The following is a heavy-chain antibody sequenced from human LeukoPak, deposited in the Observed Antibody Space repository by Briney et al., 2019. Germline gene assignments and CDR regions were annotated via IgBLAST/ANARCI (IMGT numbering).Heavy chain of an antibody. D-gene: IGHD5-12*01. V-gene: IGHV4-4*07. J-gene: IGHJ4*02. CDR3: ARYFSGYDNYFDY. CDR1: GGSISNYY. CDR2: LYTSGST. Sequence: SETLSLTCIVSGGSISNYYWSWIRQPAGKGLEWIGRLYTSGSTNYNPSLKSRVTMSVDTSKNQFSLKLSSVTAADTAVYYCARYFSGYDNYFDYWGQGTLVTVSS.